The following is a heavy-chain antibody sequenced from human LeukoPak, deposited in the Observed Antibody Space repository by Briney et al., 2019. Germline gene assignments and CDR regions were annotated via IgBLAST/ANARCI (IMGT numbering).Heavy chain of an antibody. V-gene: IGHV3-23*01. Sequence: GGSLRLSCAASGFTFSSYSMSWVRQAPGKGLEWVSAISGSGGSTYYADSVKGRFTISRDNSKNTLYLQMNSLRAEDTAVYYCAKARGVVVAAYSGYYYYGMDVWGQGTTVTVSS. CDR3: AKARGVVVAAYSGYYYYGMDV. J-gene: IGHJ6*02. D-gene: IGHD2-15*01. CDR1: GFTFSSYS. CDR2: ISGSGGST.